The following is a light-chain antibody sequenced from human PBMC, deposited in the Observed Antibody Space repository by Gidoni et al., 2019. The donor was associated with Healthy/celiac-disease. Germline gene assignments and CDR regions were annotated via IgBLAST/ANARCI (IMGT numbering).Light chain of an antibody. Sequence: DIVLTHSPATLSLSPRERATLPCRANQSCSSYLAWYQQKPGQAPRPLNYDASNRATGTPTRVRGSGSGKNFNLNISSLEPEKFAGYYCQQRRNWPPYTFGQGTKLEIK. CDR3: QQRRNWPPYT. CDR2: DAS. V-gene: IGKV3-11*01. CDR1: QSCSSY. J-gene: IGKJ2*01.